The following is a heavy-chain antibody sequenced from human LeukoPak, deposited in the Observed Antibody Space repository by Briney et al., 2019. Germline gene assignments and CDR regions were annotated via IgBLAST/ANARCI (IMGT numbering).Heavy chain of an antibody. CDR3: AELGITMIGGV. CDR2: ISSSGSTI. J-gene: IGHJ6*04. D-gene: IGHD3-10*02. Sequence: PGGSLRLSCAASGFPFGGFWMSWVRQAPGKGLEWVSYISSSGSTIYYADSVKGRFTISRDNAKNSLYLQMNSLRAEDTAVYYCAELGITMIGGVWGKGTTVTISS. CDR1: GFPFGGFW. V-gene: IGHV3-48*04.